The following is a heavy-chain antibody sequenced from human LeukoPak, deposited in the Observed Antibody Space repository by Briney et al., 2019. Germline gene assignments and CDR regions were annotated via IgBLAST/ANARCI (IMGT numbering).Heavy chain of an antibody. CDR2: IFYSGST. CDR3: ARGRYYDSSGYLDH. Sequence: SETLSLTCTVSGGSISTSNYYWGWIRQPPGKGLEWIGNIFYSGSTYYSPSLRSRVTISLDTSRNQFSLKLNSVTAADTAVYYCARGRYYDSSGYLDHWGQGTLVTVSS. J-gene: IGHJ4*02. V-gene: IGHV4-39*07. CDR1: GGSISTSNYY. D-gene: IGHD3-22*01.